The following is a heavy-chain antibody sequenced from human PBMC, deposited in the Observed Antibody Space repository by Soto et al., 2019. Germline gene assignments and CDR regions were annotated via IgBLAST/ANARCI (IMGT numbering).Heavy chain of an antibody. J-gene: IGHJ4*02. CDR3: VRGKRGYYESTGYYSFDN. CDR2: IGIYNDHT. CDR1: GYTFSSYG. V-gene: IGHV1-18*01. Sequence: ASVKVSCKTSGYTFSSYGITWVRQAPGQGLEWMGWIGIYNDHTNYAQNLQGRVTMTTDTSTSTAYMELRSLRSDDTAVYYCVRGKRGYYESTGYYSFDNWGQGTLVTVSS. D-gene: IGHD3-22*01.